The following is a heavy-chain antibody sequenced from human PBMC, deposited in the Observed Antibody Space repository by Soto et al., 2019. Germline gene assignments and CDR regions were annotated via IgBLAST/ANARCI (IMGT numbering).Heavy chain of an antibody. V-gene: IGHV3-33*01. Sequence: GGSLRLSCAASGFTFSSYGMHWVRQAPGKGLEWVAVIWYDGSNKYYADSVKGRFTISRDNSKNTLYLQMNSLRAEDTAGYYCARGTDSTILPWFDPWGQGTLVTVSS. D-gene: IGHD2-15*01. CDR3: ARGTDSTILPWFDP. CDR1: GFTFSSYG. CDR2: IWYDGSNK. J-gene: IGHJ5*02.